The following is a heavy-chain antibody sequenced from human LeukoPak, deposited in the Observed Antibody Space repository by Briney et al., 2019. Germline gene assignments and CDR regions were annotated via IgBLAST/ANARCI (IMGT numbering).Heavy chain of an antibody. D-gene: IGHD3-10*01. CDR3: AREEVGFGVDY. Sequence: SQTLSLTCTVSGGSISSGSYYWSWIRQPAGKGLEWIGRIYTSGSTNYNPSLKSRVTISVDTSKNQFSLKLSSVTAADTAVYYCAREEVGFGVDYWGQGTLVTVSS. J-gene: IGHJ4*02. CDR2: IYTSGST. CDR1: GGSISSGSYY. V-gene: IGHV4-61*02.